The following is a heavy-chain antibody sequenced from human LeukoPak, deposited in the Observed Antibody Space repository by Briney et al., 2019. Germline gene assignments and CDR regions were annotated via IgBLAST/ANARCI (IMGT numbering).Heavy chain of an antibody. CDR1: GFTISDSY. V-gene: IGHV3-66*01. CDR3: ARDRVTSRNYYFDD. D-gene: IGHD1-7*01. CDR2: IYSGGIT. Sequence: AGGPLRLSCAASGFTISDSYMSWVRQAPGKGLEWVSVIYSGGITYYADSVKGRFTVSRDDSKNTLSLQMNSLRAEDTSIYYCARDRVTSRNYYFDDWGQGTLVTVSS. J-gene: IGHJ4*02.